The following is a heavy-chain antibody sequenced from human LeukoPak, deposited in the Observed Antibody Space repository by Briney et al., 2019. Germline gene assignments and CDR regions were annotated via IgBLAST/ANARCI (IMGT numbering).Heavy chain of an antibody. J-gene: IGHJ4*02. D-gene: IGHD3-22*01. V-gene: IGHV4-39*07. CDR3: ARVGIVVVIIH. CDR2: IYYSGST. CDR1: GGSISSYY. Sequence: PSETLSLTCTVSGGSISSYYWGWIRQPPGKGLEWIGSIYYSGSTYYNPSLKSRVTISVDTSKNQFSLKLSSVTAADTAVYYCARVGIVVVIIHWGQGTLVTVSS.